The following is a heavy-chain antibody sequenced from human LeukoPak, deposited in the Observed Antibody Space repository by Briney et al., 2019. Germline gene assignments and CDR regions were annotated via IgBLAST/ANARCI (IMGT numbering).Heavy chain of an antibody. Sequence: GASVKVSCKASGYTFTSYYMHWVRQAPGQGLEWMGWINPNSGGTNYAQKFQGRVTMTRDTSISTAYMELSRLRSDDTAVYYCARDIITGTTHSGVNWFDPWGQGTLVTVSS. J-gene: IGHJ5*02. D-gene: IGHD1-7*01. V-gene: IGHV1-2*02. CDR1: GYTFTSYY. CDR2: INPNSGGT. CDR3: ARDIITGTTHSGVNWFDP.